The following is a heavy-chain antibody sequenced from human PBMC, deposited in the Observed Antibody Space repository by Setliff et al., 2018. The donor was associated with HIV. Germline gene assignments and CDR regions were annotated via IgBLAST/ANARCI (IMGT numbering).Heavy chain of an antibody. Sequence: PSETLSLTCTVSGGSISSGNYYWTWVRQPAEKGLEWIGRIYTSGSTNYNPSLKSRVTISVDTSKNQFSLKVRYVTAADTAIYYCAREIWGQVAHVPYGMDVWGQGTTVTVSS. CDR3: AREIWGQVAHVPYGMDV. V-gene: IGHV4-61*02. D-gene: IGHD5-12*01. J-gene: IGHJ6*02. CDR1: GGSISSGNYY. CDR2: IYTSGST.